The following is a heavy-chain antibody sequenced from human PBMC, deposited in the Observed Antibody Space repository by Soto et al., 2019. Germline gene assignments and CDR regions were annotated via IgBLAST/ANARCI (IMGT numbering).Heavy chain of an antibody. CDR1: GFTFSSYS. J-gene: IGHJ6*02. V-gene: IGHV3-21*01. Sequence: GGSLRLSCAASGFTFSSYSMNWVRQAPGKGLEWVSSISSSSSYIYYADSVKGRFTISRDNTKNSLYLQMNSLRAEDTAVYYCARIGSLGNGMDVWGQGTTVTVSS. CDR3: ARIGSLGNGMDV. CDR2: ISSSSSYI. D-gene: IGHD3-10*01.